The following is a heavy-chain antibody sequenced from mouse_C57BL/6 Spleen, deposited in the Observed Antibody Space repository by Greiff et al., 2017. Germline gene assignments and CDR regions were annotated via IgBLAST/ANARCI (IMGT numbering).Heavy chain of an antibody. J-gene: IGHJ4*01. CDR1: GYTFTSYW. V-gene: IGHV1-50*01. Sequence: QVQLQQPGAELVKPGASVKLSCKASGYTFTSYWMQWVKQRPGQGLEWIGEIDPSDSYTNYNQKFKGKATLTVDTSSSTAYMQLSSLTSEDSAVDYCARTLHRKRAMDYWGQGTSVTVSS. D-gene: IGHD2-10*01. CDR3: ARTLHRKRAMDY. CDR2: IDPSDSYT.